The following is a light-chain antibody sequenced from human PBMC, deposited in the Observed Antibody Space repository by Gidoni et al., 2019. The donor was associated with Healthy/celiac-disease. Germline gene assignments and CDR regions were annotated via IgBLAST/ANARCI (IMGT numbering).Light chain of an antibody. CDR1: QSVSSN. CDR3: QQHNNWPRT. CDR2: GAS. V-gene: IGKV3-15*01. Sequence: EIVMTQSPATLSVSPGERATLSCRASQSVSSNLAWYQQKPGQAPRLLIYGASTRATGIPARFSGSGSGTEFTLTISSLQSEDFAVYYCQQHNNWPRTFGPXTKVDIK. J-gene: IGKJ3*01.